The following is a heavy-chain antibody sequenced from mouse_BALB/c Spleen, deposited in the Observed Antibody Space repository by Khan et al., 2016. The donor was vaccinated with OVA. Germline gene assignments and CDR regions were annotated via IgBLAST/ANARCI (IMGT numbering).Heavy chain of an antibody. V-gene: IGHV5-15*02. D-gene: IGHD1-2*01. CDR2: ISDLAYTI. Sequence: EVELVESGGGLVQPGGSRKLSCAASGFTFSDYGMAWVRQAPGKGPEWVGFISDLAYTIYYGATVTGRFTIPRENAKNTLSLERSSLRSEDTAIYYGARGGGTAPFAYWGLGTLVTVSA. CDR1: GFTFSDYG. CDR3: ARGGGTAPFAY. J-gene: IGHJ3*01.